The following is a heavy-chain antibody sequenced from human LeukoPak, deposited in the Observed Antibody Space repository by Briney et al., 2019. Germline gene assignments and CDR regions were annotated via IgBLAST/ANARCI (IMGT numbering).Heavy chain of an antibody. Sequence: GWSLRLSCAASGFTFSDYYMSWIRQAPGKGLEWVSYISSSDSTIYYADSVKGRFTISRDNAKNSLYLQMNSLRAEDTAVYYWATLQWSSGYDYSLRHGEKYNWFDPWGQGTLVTVSS. CDR3: ATLQWSSGYDYSLRHGEKYNWFDP. CDR2: ISSSDSTI. CDR1: GFTFSDYY. J-gene: IGHJ5*02. V-gene: IGHV3-11*01. D-gene: IGHD3-22*01.